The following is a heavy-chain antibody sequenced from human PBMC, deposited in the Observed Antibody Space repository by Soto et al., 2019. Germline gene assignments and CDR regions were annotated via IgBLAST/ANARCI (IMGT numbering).Heavy chain of an antibody. CDR3: ARRSSSSPRYYYYYIDV. D-gene: IGHD6-6*01. V-gene: IGHV1-8*01. Sequence: QVQLVQSGAEVKKPGASVKVSCKASGYTFTSYDINWVRQATGQGLEWMGLMNPNSGNTGYAQKFPSRVTMTRNTSISTDYMELSSLRSEDTAVYYCARRSSSSPRYYYYYIDVWGKGTTVTVSS. CDR2: MNPNSGNT. J-gene: IGHJ6*03. CDR1: GYTFTSYD.